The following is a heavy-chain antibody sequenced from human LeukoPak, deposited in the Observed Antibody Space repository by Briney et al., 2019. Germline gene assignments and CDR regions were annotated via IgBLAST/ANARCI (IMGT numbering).Heavy chain of an antibody. D-gene: IGHD3-10*01. V-gene: IGHV1-18*04. Sequence: ASVKVSCKASGYTFTSYGISWVRQAPGQGLEWMGWISAYNSNTNYAQKLQGRVTMTTDTSTSTAYMELRSLRSDDTAVYYCARVVTMVRGVQVGDYWGQGTLVTVSS. J-gene: IGHJ4*02. CDR2: ISAYNSNT. CDR3: ARVVTMVRGVQVGDY. CDR1: GYTFTSYG.